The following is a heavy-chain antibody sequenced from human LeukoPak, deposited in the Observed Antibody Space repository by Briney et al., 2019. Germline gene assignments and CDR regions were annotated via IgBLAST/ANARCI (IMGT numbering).Heavy chain of an antibody. CDR1: GDSISSSTYY. J-gene: IGHJ4*02. V-gene: IGHV4-39*01. CDR3: ARRGGWYRRDFDS. D-gene: IGHD6-19*01. CDR2: FYYSEKT. Sequence: PSETLSLTCTVYGDSISSSTYYWGWIRQPPGKGLEWIGSFYYSEKTYYNPSLKSRVTIFVDTSKNQFSLKLSSVTAADTAVYYCARRGGWYRRDFDSWGQGTLVTVSS.